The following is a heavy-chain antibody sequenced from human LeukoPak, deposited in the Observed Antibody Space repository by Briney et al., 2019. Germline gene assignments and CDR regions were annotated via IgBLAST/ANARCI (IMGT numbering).Heavy chain of an antibody. J-gene: IGHJ4*02. CDR1: GYTFTAYA. V-gene: IGHV1-3*04. D-gene: IGHD3-10*01. CDR3: ATAMVAFLDY. CDR2: INTGNGNT. Sequence: GASVKVSCKASGYTFTAYATHWVRQAPGQRLEWMAWINTGNGNTKYSQKFQGRVNITRDTSATTAYMELSSLRPEDTAVYYCATAMVAFLDYWGRGSLVTVSS.